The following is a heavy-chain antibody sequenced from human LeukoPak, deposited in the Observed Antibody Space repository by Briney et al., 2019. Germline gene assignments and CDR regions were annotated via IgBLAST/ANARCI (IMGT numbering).Heavy chain of an antibody. D-gene: IGHD3-10*01. CDR1: GVTFTKSG. CDR3: AKDKGNYYFDY. J-gene: IGHJ4*02. CDR2: ISHDGSKE. V-gene: IGHV3-30*02. Sequence: GGSLRLSCAVSGVTFTKSGMHWVRRAPGKGPEWAAFISHDGSKEYYVDSVKGRFTISRDNYENKVFLRMNSLRAEDAAVYYCAKDKGNYYFDYWGQGMLVTVSS.